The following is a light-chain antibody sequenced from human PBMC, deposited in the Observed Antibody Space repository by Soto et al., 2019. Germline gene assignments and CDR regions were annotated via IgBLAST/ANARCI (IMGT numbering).Light chain of an antibody. CDR1: QSISSW. CDR2: DAS. J-gene: IGKJ4*01. CDR3: QQYNSYSLT. V-gene: IGKV1-5*01. Sequence: DIQMTQSPSTLSASVGDRVTITCRASQSISSWLAWYQQKPGKAPKLLIYDASSLESGVPSRFSGSGSGTELTLTISSLQPDDFATYYCQQYNSYSLTFGGGTKVEIK.